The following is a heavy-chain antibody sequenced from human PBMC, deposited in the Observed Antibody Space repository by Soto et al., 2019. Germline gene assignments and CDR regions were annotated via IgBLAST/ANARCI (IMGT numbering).Heavy chain of an antibody. D-gene: IGHD2-2*01. Sequence: QVQLVQSGAEVKKPGSSVKVSCKASGGTFGSYAISWVRQAPGQWPEWMGGSIPITGTANYAQKFQGRVTITADESTRTAPMQLSSLRSEATAVYYCARSQGSSTSLEIYYYYYYGMEVWCQGTTVTVSS. CDR3: ARSQGSSTSLEIYYYYYYGMEV. V-gene: IGHV1-69*01. J-gene: IGHJ6*02. CDR2: SIPITGTA. CDR1: GGTFGSYA.